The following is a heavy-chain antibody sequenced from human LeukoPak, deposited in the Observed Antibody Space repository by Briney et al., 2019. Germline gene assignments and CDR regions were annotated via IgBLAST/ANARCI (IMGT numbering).Heavy chain of an antibody. D-gene: IGHD3-10*01. V-gene: IGHV3-23*01. J-gene: IGHJ4*02. CDR3: ARTPDNYGSGSYYFDY. Sequence: GGSLRLSCAASGFTLRTYAMSWVRQAPGKGLEWVSGISSSGGSTYYADSVKGRFTISRDKSKNTLYLQMNSLRAEDTAVYHCARTPDNYGSGSYYFDYWGQGTLVTVSS. CDR2: ISSSGGST. CDR1: GFTLRTYA.